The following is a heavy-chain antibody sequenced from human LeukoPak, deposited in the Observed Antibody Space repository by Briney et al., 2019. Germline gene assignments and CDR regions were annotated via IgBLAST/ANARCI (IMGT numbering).Heavy chain of an antibody. V-gene: IGHV1-18*01. J-gene: IGHJ5*02. Sequence: GASVKVSCKASGYTFTSYGISWVRQAHGQGLEWMGWISAYNGNTNYAQKLQGRVTMTTDTSTSTAYMELRSLRSDDTAVCYCARDRDCGGDCSPGWFDPWGQGTLVTVSS. CDR2: ISAYNGNT. CDR1: GYTFTSYG. D-gene: IGHD2-21*02. CDR3: ARDRDCGGDCSPGWFDP.